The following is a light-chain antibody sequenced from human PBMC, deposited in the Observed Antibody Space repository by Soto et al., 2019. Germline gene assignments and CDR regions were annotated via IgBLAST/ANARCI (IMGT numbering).Light chain of an antibody. J-gene: IGLJ2*01. V-gene: IGLV2-14*01. CDR1: SSDVGGYNY. CDR2: EVS. Sequence: QSVLTQPASVSGSPGQSITISCTGTSSDVGGYNYVSWYQQHPGKAPKLMIYEVSNRPSGVSNRFSGSKSGNTASLTISGLQAEDEADYYCSSYTSSGTLGVFGGGTQLTVL. CDR3: SSYTSSGTLGV.